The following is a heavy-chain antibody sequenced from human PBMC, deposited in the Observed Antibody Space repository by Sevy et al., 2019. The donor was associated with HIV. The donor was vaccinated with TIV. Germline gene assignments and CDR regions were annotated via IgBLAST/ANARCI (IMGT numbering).Heavy chain of an antibody. D-gene: IGHD5-18*01. Sequence: GGSLRLSCAASGFTFSSYWMSWDRQAPGKGLEWVATMKQDGSEKYYVDSVKGRFTISRDNAKHSLYLQMNSLRAEDTAVYYCVREGLGGFSYSLDCWGQGTLVTVSS. CDR3: VREGLGGFSYSLDC. CDR2: MKQDGSEK. CDR1: GFTFSSYW. V-gene: IGHV3-7*01. J-gene: IGHJ4*02.